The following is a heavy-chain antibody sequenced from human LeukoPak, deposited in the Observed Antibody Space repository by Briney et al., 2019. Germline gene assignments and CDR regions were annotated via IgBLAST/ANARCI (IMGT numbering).Heavy chain of an antibody. Sequence: GGSLRLSCAASGFTFSSYAISWVRQAPGKGLEWVSAISGSGGSTYYADSVKGRFTISRDNSRDTLYLQMNSLRAEDTAVYYCAKGYYDYVWGSYYFDYWGQGTLVTVSS. V-gene: IGHV3-23*01. J-gene: IGHJ4*02. D-gene: IGHD3-16*01. CDR3: AKGYYDYVWGSYYFDY. CDR2: ISGSGGST. CDR1: GFTFSSYA.